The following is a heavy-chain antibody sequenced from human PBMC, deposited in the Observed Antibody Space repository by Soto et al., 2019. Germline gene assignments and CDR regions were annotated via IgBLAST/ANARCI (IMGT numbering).Heavy chain of an antibody. CDR3: ARVGGIGSSSYLVYFDY. J-gene: IGHJ4*02. Sequence: GGSLRLSCAASGFTFSSYAMHWVRQAPGKGLEWVAVISYDGSNKYYADSVKGRFTISRDNSKNTLYLQMNSLRAEDTAVYYCARVGGIGSSSYLVYFDYWGQGTLVTVSS. CDR2: ISYDGSNK. CDR1: GFTFSSYA. V-gene: IGHV3-30-3*01. D-gene: IGHD6-13*01.